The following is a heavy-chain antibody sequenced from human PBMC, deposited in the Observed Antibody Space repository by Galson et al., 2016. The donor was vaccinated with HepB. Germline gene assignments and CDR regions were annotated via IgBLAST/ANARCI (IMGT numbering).Heavy chain of an antibody. Sequence: TLSLTCTVSGGSISSGGYYCTWIGQLPGKGLEWIGYIYYSGNTYYNPSLKSRVTISVDMSKNQFSLNLSSVSAADTAVYYCAMRREGSSWPFDFWGQGTLVTVSS. CDR3: AMRREGSSWPFDF. V-gene: IGHV4-31*03. D-gene: IGHD6-13*01. J-gene: IGHJ4*02. CDR1: GGSISSGGYY. CDR2: IYYSGNT.